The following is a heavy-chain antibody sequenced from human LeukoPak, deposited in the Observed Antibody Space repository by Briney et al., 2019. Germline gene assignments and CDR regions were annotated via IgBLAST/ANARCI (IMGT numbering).Heavy chain of an antibody. V-gene: IGHV3-23*01. J-gene: IGHJ4*02. CDR1: GFTFSSYA. D-gene: IGHD3-16*02. CDR3: AKDRTFGGVIVSPIDY. Sequence: GGSLRLSCAASGFTFSSYAMSWVRQAPGKGLEWVSAISSSGGSTYYADSVKGRFTISRDNSKNTLYLQTNSLRAEDTAVYYCAKDRTFGGVIVSPIDYWGQGTLVTVSS. CDR2: ISSSGGST.